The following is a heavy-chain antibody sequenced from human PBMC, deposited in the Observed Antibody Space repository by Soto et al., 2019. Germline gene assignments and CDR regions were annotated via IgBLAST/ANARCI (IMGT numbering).Heavy chain of an antibody. D-gene: IGHD6-19*01. CDR1: GFSLSSTRMA. J-gene: IGHJ4*02. Sequence: QITLKESGPTLVKPTQTLTLTCTFSGFSLSSTRMAVGWIRQPPGKALEWLALIYWDDDKRYSPFLKSRLTITMDTSKNQVVLTMSNMDPVDTARYYCAHIVVDGLGYYFDYWGQGTLVTVSS. V-gene: IGHV2-5*02. CDR3: AHIVVDGLGYYFDY. CDR2: IYWDDDK.